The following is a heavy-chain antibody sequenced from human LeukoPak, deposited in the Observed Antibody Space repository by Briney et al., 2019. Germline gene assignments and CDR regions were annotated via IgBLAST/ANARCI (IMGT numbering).Heavy chain of an antibody. D-gene: IGHD6-13*01. CDR1: GYTFTSYG. CDR3: ARIAAAGPAYYYGMDV. CDR2: ISAYNGNT. J-gene: IGHJ6*02. V-gene: IGHV1-18*01. Sequence: ASVKVSCKASGYTFTSYGISWVRQAPGQGLEWMGWISAYNGNTNYAQKLQGRVTMTTDTSTSTAYMELRSLRSDDTAVYYCARIAAAGPAYYYGMDVWGQGTTVTVSS.